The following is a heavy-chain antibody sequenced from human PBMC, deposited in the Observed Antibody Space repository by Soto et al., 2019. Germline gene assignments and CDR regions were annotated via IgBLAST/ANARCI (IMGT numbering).Heavy chain of an antibody. V-gene: IGHV4-30-4*01. J-gene: IGHJ4*02. CDR2: IYYSGST. D-gene: IGHD3-10*01. CDR3: ARDGWFGEGYFDY. CDR1: GGSISRGDYY. Sequence: SETLSLTCTVSGGSISRGDYYWIWIRQPPGKGLEWIGYIYYSGSTYYNPSLKSRVTISVDTSKNQFSLKLSSVTAADTAVYYCARDGWFGEGYFDYWGQGTLVTVSS.